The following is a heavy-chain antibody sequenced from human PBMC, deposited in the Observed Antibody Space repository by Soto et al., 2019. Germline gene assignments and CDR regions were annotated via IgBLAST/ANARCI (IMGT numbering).Heavy chain of an antibody. V-gene: IGHV4-59*02. Sequence: PSETLSLTCTVSGGSVTSYYWSWIRQPPGKGMEWIAYIYYSGSTNYNPSLKSRVTVSVDRSKNQFSLKLTSVTAADTAVYYCARNRWEPLGYFDDWGQGTLVTVSS. J-gene: IGHJ4*02. D-gene: IGHD1-26*01. CDR1: GGSVTSYY. CDR2: IYYSGST. CDR3: ARNRWEPLGYFDD.